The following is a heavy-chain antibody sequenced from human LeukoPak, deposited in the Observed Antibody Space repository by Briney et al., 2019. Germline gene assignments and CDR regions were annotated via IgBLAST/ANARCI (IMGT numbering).Heavy chain of an antibody. V-gene: IGHV3-9*01. Sequence: PGGSLRLSCAASGFTFDDYAMHWVRQAPGKGLEWVSGISWNSGSIGYADSVKGRFTISRDNAKNSLYLQMNTLRAEDTAVYYCARRAGDTMVRGPQQYYYYYMDVWGKGTTVTVSS. D-gene: IGHD3-10*01. CDR2: ISWNSGSI. J-gene: IGHJ6*03. CDR1: GFTFDDYA. CDR3: ARRAGDTMVRGPQQYYYYYMDV.